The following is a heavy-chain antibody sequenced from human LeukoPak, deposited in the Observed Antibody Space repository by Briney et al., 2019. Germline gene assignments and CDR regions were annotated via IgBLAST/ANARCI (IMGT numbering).Heavy chain of an antibody. CDR3: ARATLASVVLQFDY. CDR2: IYHSGST. V-gene: IGHV4-59*12. Sequence: SETLSLTCTVSGGSISSYYWSWIRQPPGKGLEWIGYIYHSGSTYYNPSLKSRVTVSVDRSKNQFSLKLSSVTAADTAVYYCARATLASVVLQFDYWGQGTLVTVSS. CDR1: GGSISSYY. D-gene: IGHD2-21*01. J-gene: IGHJ4*02.